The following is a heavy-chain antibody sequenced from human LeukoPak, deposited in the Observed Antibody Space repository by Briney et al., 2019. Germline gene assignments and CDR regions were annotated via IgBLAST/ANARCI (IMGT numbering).Heavy chain of an antibody. CDR1: GYTFTSYG. Sequence: ASVKVSCKASGYTFTSYGISWVRQAPGQGLEWMGWISAYNGNTNYAQKLQGRVTMTTDTSTSTAYMELRSLRSDDTAVYYCAKDLRYLRWLRPHGAFDYWGQGTLVTVSS. D-gene: IGHD5-24*01. J-gene: IGHJ4*02. V-gene: IGHV1-18*01. CDR2: ISAYNGNT. CDR3: AKDLRYLRWLRPHGAFDY.